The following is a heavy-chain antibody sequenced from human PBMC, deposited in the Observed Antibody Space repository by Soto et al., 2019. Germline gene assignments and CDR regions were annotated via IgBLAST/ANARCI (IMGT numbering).Heavy chain of an antibody. CDR1: GYTFTGYY. CDR2: INPNSGGT. V-gene: IGHV1-2*02. J-gene: IGHJ3*02. Sequence: QVQLVQSGAEVKKPGASVKVSCKASGYTFTGYYMHWVRQAPGQGLELMGWINPNSGGTNYAQKFQGRVTMTRDTSISTAYMELSRLRSDDTAVYYCARDQGNWNDFDDAFDICGHGTMVTVSS. D-gene: IGHD1-1*01. CDR3: ARDQGNWNDFDDAFDI.